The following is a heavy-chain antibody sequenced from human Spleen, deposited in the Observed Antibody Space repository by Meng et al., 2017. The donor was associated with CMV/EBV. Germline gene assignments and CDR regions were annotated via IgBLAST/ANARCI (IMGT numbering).Heavy chain of an antibody. CDR3: ARGPGDGYNSNYFDY. D-gene: IGHD5-24*01. Sequence: GGSLRLSCGASGFTFNSCTMHWVRQAPGKGLVWVAVISYDGSTKYYADSVKGRFTISRDNSKNTLYLQMNTLRAEDTAVFYCARGPGDGYNSNYFDYWGQGMVVTVSS. J-gene: IGHJ4*02. CDR2: ISYDGSTK. V-gene: IGHV3-30-3*01. CDR1: GFTFNSCT.